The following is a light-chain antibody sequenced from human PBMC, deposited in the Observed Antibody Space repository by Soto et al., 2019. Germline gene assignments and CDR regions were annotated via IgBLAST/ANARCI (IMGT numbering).Light chain of an antibody. J-gene: IGKJ1*01. CDR1: ESISSI. Sequence: EIVMTQSPATLSVSPGDRVTLSCRASESISSILAWYQQKPGQVPRLLIYGASSRPIDVSARFSGSRSGTEFTLTISSVQPEDFAVYYCHHYSNRPPWTFGQGTKV. CDR3: HHYSNRPPWT. CDR2: GAS. V-gene: IGKV3-15*01.